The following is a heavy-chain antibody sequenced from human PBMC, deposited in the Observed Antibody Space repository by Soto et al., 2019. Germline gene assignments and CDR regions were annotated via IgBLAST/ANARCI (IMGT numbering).Heavy chain of an antibody. V-gene: IGHV3-21*01. Sequence: GGSLRLSCAASGFTFSSYWMHWVRQAPGKGLEWVSSISSSSSYIYYADSVKGRFTISRDNAKNSLYLQMNSLRAEDTAVYYCARGYDFWSGYYYPYGMHVWGQGTTVTVSS. D-gene: IGHD3-3*01. J-gene: IGHJ6*02. CDR2: ISSSSSYI. CDR3: ARGYDFWSGYYYPYGMHV. CDR1: GFTFSSYW.